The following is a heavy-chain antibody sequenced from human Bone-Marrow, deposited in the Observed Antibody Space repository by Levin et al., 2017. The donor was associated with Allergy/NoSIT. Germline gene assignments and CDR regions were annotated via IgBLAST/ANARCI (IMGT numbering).Heavy chain of an antibody. Sequence: PGGSLRLSCAASGFTFSDYYMTWIRRAPGKGLEWVSYISGSGSTIYYADSVRGRVTVSRDNAKNSLYLQMNSLRAEDPAIYYCARDPIAVRPKFHYWGQGTLVTVSS. D-gene: IGHD6-6*01. CDR3: ARDPIAVRPKFHY. CDR2: ISGSGSTI. CDR1: GFTFSDYY. J-gene: IGHJ4*02. V-gene: IGHV3-11*01.